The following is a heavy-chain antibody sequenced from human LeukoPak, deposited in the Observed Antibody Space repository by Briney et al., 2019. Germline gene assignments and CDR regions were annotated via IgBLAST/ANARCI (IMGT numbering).Heavy chain of an antibody. Sequence: GGSLRLSCAASGFTFSSYGMHWVRQAPGKGLEWVAFIRYDGNNKFYGDSVKGRFTISRDSSKNTLYLQMNSLRGEDTAVYYCAKDRSSAFDIWGQGTMATVSS. CDR3: AKDRSSAFDI. CDR2: IRYDGNNK. D-gene: IGHD3-10*01. J-gene: IGHJ3*02. V-gene: IGHV3-30*02. CDR1: GFTFSSYG.